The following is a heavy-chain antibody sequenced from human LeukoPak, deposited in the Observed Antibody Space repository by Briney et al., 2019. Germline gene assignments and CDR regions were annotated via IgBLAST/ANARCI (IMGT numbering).Heavy chain of an antibody. CDR1: GFTFSSYE. D-gene: IGHD3-22*01. Sequence: GGSLRLSCAASGFTFSSYEMNWVRQAPGKGLEWVSYISSSGSTIYYADSVKGRFTISRDNAKNSLYLQMNSLRAEDTALYYCAKAMIGTTDYYYYGMDVWGQGTTVTVSS. J-gene: IGHJ6*02. CDR3: AKAMIGTTDYYYYGMDV. V-gene: IGHV3-48*03. CDR2: ISSSGSTI.